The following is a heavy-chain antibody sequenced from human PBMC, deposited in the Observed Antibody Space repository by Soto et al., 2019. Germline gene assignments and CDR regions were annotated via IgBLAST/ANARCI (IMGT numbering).Heavy chain of an antibody. V-gene: IGHV1-3*01. CDR1: GYTFTSYA. D-gene: IGHD2-2*02. Sequence: ASVKVSCKASGYTFTSYAMHWVRQAPGQRLEWMGWINAGNGNTKYSQKFQGRVTITRDTSASTAYMELSSLRSEDTAVYYCARPHCSSTSCYTRVYYYGMDVWGQGTTVTVSS. CDR3: ARPHCSSTSCYTRVYYYGMDV. J-gene: IGHJ6*02. CDR2: INAGNGNT.